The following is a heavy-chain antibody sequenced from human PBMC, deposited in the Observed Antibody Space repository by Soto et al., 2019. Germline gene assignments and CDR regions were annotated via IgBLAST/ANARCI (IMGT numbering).Heavy chain of an antibody. J-gene: IGHJ6*02. V-gene: IGHV3-74*01. CDR1: GFTFSSYW. Sequence: EVQLVESGGGLVQPGGSLRLSCAASGFTFSSYWMHWVRQAPGKGLEWVSRINSDGSSTSYADSVKGRFTISRDNAKNTLYLQMNSLSAEDTAVYYCARCSTIFYGMDVWGQGTTVTVSS. CDR3: ARCSTIFYGMDV. D-gene: IGHD3-3*01. CDR2: INSDGSST.